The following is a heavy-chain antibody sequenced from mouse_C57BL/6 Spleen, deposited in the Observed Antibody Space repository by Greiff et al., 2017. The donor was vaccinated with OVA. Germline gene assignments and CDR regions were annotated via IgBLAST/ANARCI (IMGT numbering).Heavy chain of an antibody. J-gene: IGHJ4*01. V-gene: IGHV3-8*01. CDR2: ISHSGSI. D-gene: IGHD1-1*01. CDR3: ARSGGSSHLSMDY. CDR1: GYSITSDY. Sequence: EVKLMESGPGLAKPSQTLSLTCSVTGYSITSDYWNWIRKFPGNKLEYMGYISHSGSIYYNPSLKSRISIIRDTSKNQYYLQLNSVTTEDTATYDCARSGGSSHLSMDYWGQGTSVTVSS.